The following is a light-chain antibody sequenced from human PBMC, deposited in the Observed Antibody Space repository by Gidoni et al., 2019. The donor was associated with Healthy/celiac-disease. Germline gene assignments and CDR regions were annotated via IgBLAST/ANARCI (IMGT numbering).Light chain of an antibody. CDR3: QQYNNWPSLT. Sequence: EIVMTQSPATLSVSPGERATLSCRASQSVSSNLAWYQQKPGQAPRLLIYGASTRATGIPARFIGSWSGTEFTLTISSLQSEDFAVYYCQQYNNWPSLTFGGGTKVEIK. J-gene: IGKJ4*01. CDR2: GAS. V-gene: IGKV3-15*01. CDR1: QSVSSN.